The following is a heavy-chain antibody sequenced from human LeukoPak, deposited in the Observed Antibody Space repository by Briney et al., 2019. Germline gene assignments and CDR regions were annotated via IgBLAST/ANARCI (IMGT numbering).Heavy chain of an antibody. CDR1: GYSTTSSY. J-gene: IGHJ4*02. CDR2: TYISGDT. V-gene: IGHV4-4*09. Sequence: SETLSLTCTVSGYSTTSSYRSWIRQPPGKGLEVIGYTYISGDTNYNPSLRSRVSISLDTSNNQFSLKMTSVTAADTAVYYCARTARVFDYWGQGILVTVSS. D-gene: IGHD5-18*01. CDR3: ARTARVFDY.